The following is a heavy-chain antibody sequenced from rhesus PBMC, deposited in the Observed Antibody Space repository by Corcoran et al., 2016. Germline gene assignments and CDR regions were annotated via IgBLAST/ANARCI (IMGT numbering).Heavy chain of an antibody. CDR1: GGSISSSY. CDR2: IYGSGSST. CDR3: ARGEYSNYFDY. V-gene: IGHV4-169*01. D-gene: IGHD4-23*01. Sequence: QLQLQESGPGLVKPSETLSVTCAVSGGSISSSYWSWIRQTPGKGLEWIGYIYGSGSSTNYNPSLKSRVTLSVDTSKNQLSLKLSSVTAADTAVYYCARGEYSNYFDYWGQGVLVTVSS. J-gene: IGHJ4*01.